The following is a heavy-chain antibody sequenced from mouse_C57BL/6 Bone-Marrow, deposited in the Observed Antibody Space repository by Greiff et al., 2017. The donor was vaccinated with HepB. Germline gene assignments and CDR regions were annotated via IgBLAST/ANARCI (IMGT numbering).Heavy chain of an antibody. D-gene: IGHD1-1*01. CDR3: ASPHYYGSSYGFVY. J-gene: IGHJ3*01. CDR1: GFSLTSYG. CDR2: IWSGGST. V-gene: IGHV2-2*01. Sequence: QVQLQQSGPGLVQPSQSLSITCTVSGFSLTSYGVHWVRQSPGKGLEWLGVIWSGGSTDYNAAFISRLSISKDNSKSQVFFKMNSLQADDTAIYYCASPHYYGSSYGFVYWGQGTLVTVSA.